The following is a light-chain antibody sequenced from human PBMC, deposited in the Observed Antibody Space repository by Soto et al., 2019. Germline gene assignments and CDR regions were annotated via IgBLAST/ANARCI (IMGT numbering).Light chain of an antibody. J-gene: IGKJ1*01. V-gene: IGKV1-5*03. CDR2: KAS. CDR1: QTIDSW. Sequence: DIQMTQSPSTLSASVGDRVTITCRASQTIDSWLAWYQQRPGKPANLLIYKASTLASGVPSRFSGSGSGTEITLTINSLQPDDFATYYCQQYHIYSGTFGQGTKVDIK. CDR3: QQYHIYSGT.